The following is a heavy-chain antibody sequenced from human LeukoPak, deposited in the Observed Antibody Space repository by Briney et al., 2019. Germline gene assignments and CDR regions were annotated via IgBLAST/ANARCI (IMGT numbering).Heavy chain of an antibody. CDR1: GGTFSSYA. J-gene: IGHJ5*02. CDR2: IIPIFGTA. V-gene: IGHV1-69*13. Sequence: SVKVSCKASGGTFSSYAISWVRQAPGQGLEWMGGIIPIFGTANYAQKFQGRVTITADESTSTAYMELSNLRSEDTAVYYCATEGIIPFDPWGQGTLVTVSS. D-gene: IGHD3-16*01. CDR3: ATEGIIPFDP.